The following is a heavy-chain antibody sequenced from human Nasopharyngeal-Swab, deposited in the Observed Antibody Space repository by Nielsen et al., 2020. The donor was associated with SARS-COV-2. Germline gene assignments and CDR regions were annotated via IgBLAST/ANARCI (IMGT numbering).Heavy chain of an antibody. V-gene: IGHV1-2*06. D-gene: IGHD3-16*01. CDR1: GYNFIDSY. Sequence: ASVKVSCKASGYNFIDSYIHWVRQAPGQGLEWMGRINPIGGGTIYAQNFRGRVTMTLDTSISTAYLDLRRLRSDDTAVYFCVTVEFGGALLDFWGQGTLVTVTS. CDR2: INPIGGGT. J-gene: IGHJ4*02. CDR3: VTVEFGGALLDF.